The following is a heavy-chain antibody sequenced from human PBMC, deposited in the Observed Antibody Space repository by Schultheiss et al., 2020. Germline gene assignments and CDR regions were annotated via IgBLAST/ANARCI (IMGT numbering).Heavy chain of an antibody. D-gene: IGHD3-16*02. V-gene: IGHV3-48*03. J-gene: IGHJ6*02. Sequence: GGSLRLSCEASGFTFSSYEMNWVRQAPGKGLEWVSYISSSGSTIYYADSVKGRFTISRDNAKNSLYLQMNSLRAEDTAVYYCARDFRATFGGVIVIPTGVYGMDVWGQGTTVTVSS. CDR3: ARDFRATFGGVIVIPTGVYGMDV. CDR2: ISSSGSTI. CDR1: GFTFSSYE.